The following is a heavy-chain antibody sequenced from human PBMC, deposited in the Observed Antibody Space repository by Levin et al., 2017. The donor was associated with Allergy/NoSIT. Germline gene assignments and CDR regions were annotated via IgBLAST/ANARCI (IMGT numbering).Heavy chain of an antibody. D-gene: IGHD6-13*01. J-gene: IGHJ5*02. V-gene: IGHV3-21*01. Sequence: GGSLRLSCVASGFDCSSYRMNWVRQAPGKGLEWVASISPTTTYIYYADSVKGRFTISRDTSSNAVNLQMNSLRAEDTAIYYCAREWITAAGTHWFDPWGQGTLVTVSS. CDR3: AREWITAAGTHWFDP. CDR1: GFDCSSYR. CDR2: ISPTTTYI.